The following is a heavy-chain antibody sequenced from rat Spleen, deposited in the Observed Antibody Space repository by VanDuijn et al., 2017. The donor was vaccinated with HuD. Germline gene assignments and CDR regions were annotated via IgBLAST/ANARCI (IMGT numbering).Heavy chain of an antibody. CDR3: ARDRPDCSYYPYVMDA. D-gene: IGHD1-12*02. J-gene: IGHJ4*01. CDR1: GFSLTSYH. CDR2: MWSDGDT. V-gene: IGHV2-32*01. Sequence: QVQLKESGPGLVQPSQTLSLTCTVSGFSLTSYHVHWVRQPPGKGLEWMGMMWSDGDTSYNSALKSRLSISRDTSKSQVFLKMNSLQTEDTATYYCARDRPDCSYYPYVMDAWGQGASVTVSS.